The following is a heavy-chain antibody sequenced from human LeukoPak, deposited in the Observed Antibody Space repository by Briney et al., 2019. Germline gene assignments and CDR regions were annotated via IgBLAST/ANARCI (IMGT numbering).Heavy chain of an antibody. V-gene: IGHV5-51*01. J-gene: IGHJ3*02. D-gene: IGHD1-26*01. CDR3: ARHRLGSYSRNHAFDI. CDR1: GYTFSSNW. CDR2: IYPGGSDT. Sequence: GESLKISCKGSGYTFSSNWIGWVRQMPGKGLEWMGIIYPGGSDTRYSPSFQGQVTISADKSISTAYLQWSSLKASDTAMYYCARHRLGSYSRNHAFDIWAQGTMVTVSS.